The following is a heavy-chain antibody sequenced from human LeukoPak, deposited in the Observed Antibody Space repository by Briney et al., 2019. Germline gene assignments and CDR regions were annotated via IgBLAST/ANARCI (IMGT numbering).Heavy chain of an antibody. CDR3: ARHLENTPGSGAYGYFDK. V-gene: IGHV4-39*01. D-gene: IGHD3-3*01. CDR1: GDSIATTNYY. J-gene: IGHJ4*02. CDR2: VFKSGST. Sequence: SETLSLTCSVSGDSIATTNYYWAWIRQSPGRGLEWIANVFKSGSTYYSPFLKGRVALFVDTSTNQFSLLLAAVTASDTAVYYCARHLENTPGSGAYGYFDKWGQGTLVTTSP.